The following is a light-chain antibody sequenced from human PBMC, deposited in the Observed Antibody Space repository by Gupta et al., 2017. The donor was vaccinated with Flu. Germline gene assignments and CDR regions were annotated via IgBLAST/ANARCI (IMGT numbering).Light chain of an antibody. CDR3: MQGTHLPPT. V-gene: IGKV2-30*01. Sequence: EVVLPQSPLPLPATLGTPASIACRSSQGLVYSDGDTYVNWFHQRPGQCPRRLIYKVSNRDSGGPDRFSGSGSGTDFTLKRSRVEAEDVGIVYCMQGTHLPPTFGQGTKVEI. J-gene: IGKJ1*01. CDR2: KVS. CDR1: QGLVYSDGDTY.